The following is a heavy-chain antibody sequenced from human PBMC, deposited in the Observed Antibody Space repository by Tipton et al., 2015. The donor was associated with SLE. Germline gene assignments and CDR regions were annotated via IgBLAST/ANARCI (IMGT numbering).Heavy chain of an antibody. CDR3: AGAWQGYCSGGTCYVLDY. CDR2: ISNRETT. Sequence: GLVKPSETLSLTCTVSGGSISSHYWSWIRQAPGKGLEWIGYISNRETTNYNPSLKSRVTISVDTSKNQFSLKLRSVTAADTAVYYCAGAWQGYCSGGTCYVLDYWGQGTLVTVSS. V-gene: IGHV4-59*11. CDR1: GGSISSHY. J-gene: IGHJ4*02. D-gene: IGHD2-15*01.